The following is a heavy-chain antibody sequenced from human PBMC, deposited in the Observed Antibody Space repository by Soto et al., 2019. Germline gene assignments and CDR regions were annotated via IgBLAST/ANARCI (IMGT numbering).Heavy chain of an antibody. V-gene: IGHV3-30-3*01. CDR1: GFTFSSYA. D-gene: IGHD6-6*01. CDR3: ARDSSSGWFDP. J-gene: IGHJ5*02. CDR2: ISYDGSNK. Sequence: SLRLSCAASGFTFSSYAMHWVRQAPGKGLEWVAVISYDGSNKYYADSVKGRFTISRDNSKNTLYLQMNSLRAEDTAVYYCARDSSSGWFDPWGQGTLVTVSS.